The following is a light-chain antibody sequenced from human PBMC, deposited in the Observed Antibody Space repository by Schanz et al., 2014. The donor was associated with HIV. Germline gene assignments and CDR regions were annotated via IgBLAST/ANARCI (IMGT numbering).Light chain of an antibody. CDR1: GSDIDAYKY. CDR2: DAI. V-gene: IGLV2-14*03. J-gene: IGLJ1*01. CDR3: CSYVDSSTFV. Sequence: QSALTQPASVSGSPGQSITISCAETGSDIDAYKYVSWYQQHPGKAPRLLIYDAINRPPGVSDRFSGSRSGDMASLTISGLQGEDEADYYCCSYVDSSTFVFGTGTKLTVL.